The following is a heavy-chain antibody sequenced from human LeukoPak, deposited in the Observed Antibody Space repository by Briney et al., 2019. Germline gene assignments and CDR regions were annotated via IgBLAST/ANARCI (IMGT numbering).Heavy chain of an antibody. CDR1: GFTVSSNY. D-gene: IGHD6-13*01. V-gene: IGHV3-53*01. Sequence: GGSLRLSCAASGFTVSSNYMSWVRQAPGKGLEWVSVIYSGGSTYYADSVKGRFTISRDNSKNTLYLQTNSLRAEDTAVYYCARVGAAAGTAFDIWGQGTMVTVSS. CDR3: ARVGAAAGTAFDI. CDR2: IYSGGST. J-gene: IGHJ3*02.